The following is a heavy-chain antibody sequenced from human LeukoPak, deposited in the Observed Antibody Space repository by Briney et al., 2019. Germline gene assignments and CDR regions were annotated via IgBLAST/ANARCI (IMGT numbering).Heavy chain of an antibody. CDR1: GGSISSSSYY. CDR3: ARVLRGGYSSSWFHEFWYYFDY. J-gene: IGHJ4*02. D-gene: IGHD6-13*01. Sequence: SETLSLTCTVSGGSISSSSYYWGWIRQPPGKGLEWIGSIYYSGSTYYNPSLKSRVTISVDTSKNQFSLKLSSVTAADTAVYYCARVLRGGYSSSWFHEFWYYFDYWGQGTLVTVSS. CDR2: IYYSGST. V-gene: IGHV4-39*01.